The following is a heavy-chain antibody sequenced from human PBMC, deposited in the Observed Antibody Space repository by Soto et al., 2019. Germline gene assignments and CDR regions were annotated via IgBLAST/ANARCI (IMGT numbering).Heavy chain of an antibody. J-gene: IGHJ5*02. CDR2: IHYSGST. D-gene: IGHD2-15*01. V-gene: IGHV4-59*11. CDR3: ARGYCSGGSCYLNWFDP. CDR1: GDSITNLY. Sequence: SETLSLTCTVSGDSITNLYWSWIRQPPGKGLDWIGYIHYSGSTNYNPSLKSRVTMSVDTSTSTAYMELSSLRSEDTAVYYCARGYCSGGSCYLNWFDPWGQGTLVTVSS.